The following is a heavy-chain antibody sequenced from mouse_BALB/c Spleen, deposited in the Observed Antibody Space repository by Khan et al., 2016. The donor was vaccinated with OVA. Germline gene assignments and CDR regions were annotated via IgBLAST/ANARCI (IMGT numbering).Heavy chain of an antibody. CDR2: IFPNNGDT. D-gene: IGHD1-2*01. J-gene: IGHJ3*01. CDR1: GYTFTAYN. CDR3: ARSGYGSFDF. V-gene: IGHV1S29*02. Sequence: VQLKESRPELVKPGASVKISCKASGYTFTAYNMDWVKQGHGESLEWIGYIFPNNGDTGYNQKFKTKATLTVDSSSSTAYLELRSLTSEDSAGYYCARSGYGSFDFWGQGTLVTVSA.